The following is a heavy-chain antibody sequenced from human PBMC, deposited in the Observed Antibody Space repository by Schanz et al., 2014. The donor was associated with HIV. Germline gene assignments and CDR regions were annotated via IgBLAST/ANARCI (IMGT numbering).Heavy chain of an antibody. CDR1: GFTFSNAW. CDR2: ISPDGDTQ. CDR3: AKGYTSSSVFNL. D-gene: IGHD6-6*01. V-gene: IGHV3-30*18. J-gene: IGHJ2*01. Sequence: VQLAESGGGLAQPGGSLRLSCAASGFTFSNAWMSWVRQAPGKGLEWVARISPDGDTQHYADSLKGRFTISRDNFKNTLDLQMDSLRPDDTAVYYCAKGYTSSSVFNLWGRGTLVTVSS.